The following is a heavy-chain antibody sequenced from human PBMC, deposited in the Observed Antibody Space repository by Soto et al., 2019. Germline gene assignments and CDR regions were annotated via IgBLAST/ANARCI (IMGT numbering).Heavy chain of an antibody. CDR1: GFTFSSYS. V-gene: IGHV3-48*02. J-gene: IGHJ6*02. CDR2: ISSSSSTI. D-gene: IGHD6-13*01. Sequence: PGGSLRLSCAASGFTFSSYSMNWVRQAPGKGLEWVSYISSSSSTIYYADSVKGRFTISRDNAKNSLYLQMNSLRDEDTAVYYCARDHLAAGTPYYYGMDVWGQGTTVTVS. CDR3: ARDHLAAGTPYYYGMDV.